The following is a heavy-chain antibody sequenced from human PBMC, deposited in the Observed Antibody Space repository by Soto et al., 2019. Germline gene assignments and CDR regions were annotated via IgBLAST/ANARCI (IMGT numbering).Heavy chain of an antibody. Sequence: SETLSLTCTVSGGSITSSSYYWGWIRQPPGKGLEWIGGIYYSGRSYYNPSLKSRVTMSVDTSKNQFSLTLNSVTAADAAVYYCARQRTTVVTQAYFDHWGQGSLVTVSS. D-gene: IGHD4-17*01. CDR2: IYYSGRS. CDR1: GGSITSSSYY. V-gene: IGHV4-39*01. CDR3: ARQRTTVVTQAYFDH. J-gene: IGHJ4*02.